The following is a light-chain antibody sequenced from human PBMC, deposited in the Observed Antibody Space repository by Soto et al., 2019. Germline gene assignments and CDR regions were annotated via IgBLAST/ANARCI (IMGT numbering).Light chain of an antibody. Sequence: HSALTQPASVSGSPGQSITISCTGTSSDVGYYNYVSWYQQHPGKAPELLIYEVGYRPSGVSNRFSGSKSGNTASLTISGLQAEDEADYYCSSYTTSSILHVFGTGTKVIVL. CDR2: EVG. J-gene: IGLJ1*01. V-gene: IGLV2-14*01. CDR3: SSYTTSSILHV. CDR1: SSDVGYYNY.